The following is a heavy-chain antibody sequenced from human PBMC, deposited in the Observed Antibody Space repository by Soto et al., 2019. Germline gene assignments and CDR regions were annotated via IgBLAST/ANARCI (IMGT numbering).Heavy chain of an antibody. CDR1: GFAFIFYA. CDR3: AVTYDMLTGFYRPTHFDAFDI. D-gene: IGHD3-9*01. Sequence: EVQLLESGGGLVQPGCSLRLSCAASGFAFIFYAMSWVRQAPGKGLESVSAVDGRGGTTYYAESVKGRFTIPRDNSKNTLYLQILSLGAEDTAVYYCAVTYDMLTGFYRPTHFDAFDIWGEGTMVTVSS. V-gene: IGHV3-23*01. CDR2: VDGRGGTT. J-gene: IGHJ3*02.